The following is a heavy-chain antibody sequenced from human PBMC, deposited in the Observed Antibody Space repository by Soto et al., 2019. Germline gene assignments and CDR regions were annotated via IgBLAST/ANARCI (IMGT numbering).Heavy chain of an antibody. J-gene: IGHJ4*02. V-gene: IGHV1-46*01. CDR2: INPSGGST. Sequence: QVQLVQSGAEVKKPGASVKVSCKASGYTFTSYYMHWVRQAPGQGLEWMGIINPSGGSTSYAQKFQGRVTMTRDTSTSTVYMELSSLRSEDTAVYYCARQTPLLEWLLPALDYWGQGTLVTVSS. D-gene: IGHD3-3*01. CDR3: ARQTPLLEWLLPALDY. CDR1: GYTFTSYY.